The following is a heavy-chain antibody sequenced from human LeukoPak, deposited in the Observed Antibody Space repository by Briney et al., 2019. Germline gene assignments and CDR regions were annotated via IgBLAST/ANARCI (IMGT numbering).Heavy chain of an antibody. V-gene: IGHV1-18*01. CDR3: AREVRQWDAFDI. CDR1: GYTFTSYA. CDR2: ISAYNGNT. D-gene: IGHD6-19*01. Sequence: ASVKASCKASGYTFTSYAMHWVRQAPGQRLEWMGWISAYNGNTNYAQKLQGRVTMTTDTSTSTAYMELRSLRSDDTAVYYCAREVRQWDAFDIWGQGAMVTVSS. J-gene: IGHJ3*02.